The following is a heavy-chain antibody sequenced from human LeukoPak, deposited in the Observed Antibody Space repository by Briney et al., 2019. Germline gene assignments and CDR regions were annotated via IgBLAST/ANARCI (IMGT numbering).Heavy chain of an antibody. V-gene: IGHV3-21*01. CDR1: GLTFSRYT. CDR3: ARAVAPAAIEEALNI. D-gene: IGHD2-15*01. Sequence: PGGSLRLSCAVSGLTFSRYTMNWVRQAPGKGLEWVSSISNSGTFIYYADSVKGRFTISRDNAKNSLFLQMNSLRVEDTAVYFCARAVAPAAIEEALNIWGQGTMVTVSS. J-gene: IGHJ3*02. CDR2: ISNSGTFI.